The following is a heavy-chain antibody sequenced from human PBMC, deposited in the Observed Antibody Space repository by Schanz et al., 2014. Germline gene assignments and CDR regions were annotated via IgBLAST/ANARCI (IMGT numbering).Heavy chain of an antibody. CDR1: GYTLTGFG. Sequence: QVQLVQSGAEVKKPGASVKVSCKASGYTLTGFGVSWVRQAPGQGREWMGWISAYSGNSKYAQKLQGRVTMTTDTSTSTAYMELRSLKSDDTAMYYCARAQAAAVDWGQGTLVTVSS. CDR2: ISAYSGNS. D-gene: IGHD6-13*01. CDR3: ARAQAAAVD. V-gene: IGHV1-18*01. J-gene: IGHJ4*02.